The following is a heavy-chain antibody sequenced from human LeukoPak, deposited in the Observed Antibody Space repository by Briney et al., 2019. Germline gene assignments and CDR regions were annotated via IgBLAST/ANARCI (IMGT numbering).Heavy chain of an antibody. CDR3: ARPPGIAAAWFDP. J-gene: IGHJ5*02. D-gene: IGHD6-13*01. Sequence: SETLSLTCTVSGGSISSSSYYCGWIRQPPGKGLEWIGSIYYSGSTYYNPSLKSRVTISADTSKDQFSLKLSSITAADTAFYYCARPPGIAAAWFDPWGQGTLVTVSS. CDR2: IYYSGST. V-gene: IGHV4-39*01. CDR1: GGSISSSSYY.